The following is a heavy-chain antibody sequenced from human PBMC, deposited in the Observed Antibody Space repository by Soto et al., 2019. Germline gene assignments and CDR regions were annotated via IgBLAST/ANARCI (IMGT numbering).Heavy chain of an antibody. D-gene: IGHD2-2*02. CDR1: GVTFNSHA. V-gene: IGHV3-30*03. J-gene: IGHJ4*02. CDR2: ISYGGANN. Sequence: GGSLRLSCAVSGVTFNSHAMHWGRQAPGKGLEWVAVISYGGANNYYADSVKGRFTISRDNSQNTLFLQMNSLRPEDTAVYYCARGSRSCSHTSCYTIDYWARGTLVILSS. CDR3: ARGSRSCSHTSCYTIDY.